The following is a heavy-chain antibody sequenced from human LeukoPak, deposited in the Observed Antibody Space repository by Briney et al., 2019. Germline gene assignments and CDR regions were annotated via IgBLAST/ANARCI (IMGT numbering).Heavy chain of an antibody. CDR1: GFTFTSSA. CDR2: IVVGSGNT. CDR3: AAEPLSSYGRPDYYYYYYGMDV. Sequence: SVKVSCKASGFTFTSSAMQWVRQARGQRLEWIGWIVVGSGNTNYAQKFQERVTITRDMSTSTAYMELSSLRSEDTAVYYCAAEPLSSYGRPDYYYYYYGMDVWGQGTTVTVSS. D-gene: IGHD4-17*01. V-gene: IGHV1-58*02. J-gene: IGHJ6*02.